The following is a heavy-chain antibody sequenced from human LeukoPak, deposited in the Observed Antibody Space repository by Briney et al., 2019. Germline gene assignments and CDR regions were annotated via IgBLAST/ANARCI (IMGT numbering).Heavy chain of an antibody. V-gene: IGHV3-21*01. CDR3: ARDSPMVRGAPVDY. Sequence: GGSLRLSCAVSGFTFSSYWMSWVRQAPGKGLEWVSSISSSSSYIYYADSVKGRFTISRDNAKNSLYLQMNSLRAEDTAVYYCARDSPMVRGAPVDYWGQGTLVTVSS. CDR1: GFTFSSYW. D-gene: IGHD3-10*01. J-gene: IGHJ4*02. CDR2: ISSSSSYI.